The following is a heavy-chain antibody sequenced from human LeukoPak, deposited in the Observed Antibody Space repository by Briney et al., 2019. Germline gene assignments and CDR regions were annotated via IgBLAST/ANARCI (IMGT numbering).Heavy chain of an antibody. CDR1: GFTFSSYE. CDR3: ARSYYDILTGLNWFDP. D-gene: IGHD3-9*01. V-gene: IGHV3-21*01. CDR2: ISSSSSYI. J-gene: IGHJ5*02. Sequence: GGSLRLSCAASGFTFSSYEMNWVRQAPGKGLEWVSSISSSSSYIYYADSVKGRFTISRDNAKNSLYLQMNSLRAEDTAVYYCARSYYDILTGLNWFDPWGQGTLVTVSS.